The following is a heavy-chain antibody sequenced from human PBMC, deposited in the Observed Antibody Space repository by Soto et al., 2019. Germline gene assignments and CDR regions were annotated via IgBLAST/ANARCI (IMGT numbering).Heavy chain of an antibody. D-gene: IGHD6-13*01. Sequence: SETLSLTCTVSGGSIISSSYYWGWIRQPPGKGLEWIGSIYYSGSTYYNPSLKSRVTISVDTSKNQFSLKLSSVTAADTAVYYCARHGIAAAAEYYFDYWGQGTLVTVSS. J-gene: IGHJ4*02. V-gene: IGHV4-39*01. CDR1: GGSIISSSYY. CDR3: ARHGIAAAAEYYFDY. CDR2: IYYSGST.